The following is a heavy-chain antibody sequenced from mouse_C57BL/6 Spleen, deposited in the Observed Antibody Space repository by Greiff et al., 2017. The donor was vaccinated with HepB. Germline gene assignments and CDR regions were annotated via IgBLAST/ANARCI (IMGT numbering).Heavy chain of an antibody. CDR2: ISSGGSYT. CDR1: GFTFSSYG. D-gene: IGHD1-1*01. J-gene: IGHJ2*01. CDR3: ARQGGIYYGSSPYYFDY. V-gene: IGHV5-6*01. Sequence: VQLQESGGDLVKPGGSLKLSCAASGFTFSSYGMSWVRQTPDKRLEWVATISSGGSYTYYPDSVKGRFTISRDNAKNTLYLQMSSLKSEDTAMYYCARQGGIYYGSSPYYFDYWGQGTTLTVSS.